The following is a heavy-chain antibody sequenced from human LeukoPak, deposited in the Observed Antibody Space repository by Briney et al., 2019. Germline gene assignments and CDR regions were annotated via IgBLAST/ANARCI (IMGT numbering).Heavy chain of an antibody. Sequence: GGSLRLSCAASGFTFSSYDMNWVRQAPGKGLEWVAVISYDGSNKYYADSVKGRFTISRDNSKNTLYLQMNSLRAEDTAVYYCARSASSGWLPVDYWGQGTLVTVSS. CDR3: ARSASSGWLPVDY. CDR2: ISYDGSNK. CDR1: GFTFSSYD. D-gene: IGHD6-19*01. J-gene: IGHJ4*02. V-gene: IGHV3-30-3*01.